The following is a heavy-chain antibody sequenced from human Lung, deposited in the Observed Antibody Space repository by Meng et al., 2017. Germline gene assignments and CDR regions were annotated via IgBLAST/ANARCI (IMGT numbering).Heavy chain of an antibody. V-gene: IGHV4-34*01. D-gene: IGHD4-11*01. CDR1: GGSFSDYY. Sequence: QVQLQRWGAGLLKPSESLSLTCVVSGGSFSDYYWSWIRQPPGKGLEWIEEINHSGSTNYNPSLESRATISVDTSQNNLSLKLSSVTAADSAVYYCARGPTTMAHDFDYWGQGTLVTVSS. CDR3: ARGPTTMAHDFDY. J-gene: IGHJ4*02. CDR2: INHSGST.